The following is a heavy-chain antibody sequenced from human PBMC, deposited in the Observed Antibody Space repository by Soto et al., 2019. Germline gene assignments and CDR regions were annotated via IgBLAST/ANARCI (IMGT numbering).Heavy chain of an antibody. CDR1: GGTLNNYA. CDR3: AAEEKSHGGMDV. J-gene: IGHJ6*02. V-gene: IGHV1-69*01. Sequence: QVQLVQSGAEVRKPGSSVKVSCKASGGTLNNYAITWVRLAPGQGLEWMGRLISMFGTPDYAQKFQGRVTIAADEPTNTAYMEMTSLRSEDTAIYYCAAEEKSHGGMDVWGQGTAVTVSS. CDR2: LISMFGTP.